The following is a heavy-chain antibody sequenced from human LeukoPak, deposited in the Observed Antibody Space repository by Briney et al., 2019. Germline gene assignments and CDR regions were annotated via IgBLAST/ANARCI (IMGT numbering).Heavy chain of an antibody. Sequence: ASETLSLTCTVSGYSISSGYYWGWIRQPPGKGLEWIGSIYHSGSTYYNPSLKSRVTISVDTSKNQFSLKLSSVTAADTAVYYCARFGFVTFGGVTADHMTYYYYGMDVWGQGTTVTVSS. CDR1: GYSISSGYY. D-gene: IGHD3-16*01. J-gene: IGHJ6*02. CDR2: IYHSGST. V-gene: IGHV4-38-2*02. CDR3: ARFGFVTFGGVTADHMTYYYYGMDV.